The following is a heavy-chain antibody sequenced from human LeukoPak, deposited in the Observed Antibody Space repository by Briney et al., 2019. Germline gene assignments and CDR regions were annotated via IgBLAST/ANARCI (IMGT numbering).Heavy chain of an antibody. V-gene: IGHV1-18*01. J-gene: IGHJ4*02. CDR1: GYTFTSSG. CDR3: ARVTDIVVVPAAIYFDN. D-gene: IGHD2-2*01. CDR2: ISAYNGNT. Sequence: GASVKVSCKASGYTFTSSGISWVRQAPGQGLEWMGWISAYNGNTNYVQKFQGRVTMTTDTSTSTAYMELRSLRSDDTAVYYCARVTDIVVVPAAIYFDNWGQGTLVTVSS.